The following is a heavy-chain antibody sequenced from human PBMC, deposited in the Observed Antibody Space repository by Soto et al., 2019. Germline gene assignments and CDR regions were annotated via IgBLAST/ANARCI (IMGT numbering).Heavy chain of an antibody. D-gene: IGHD3-10*01. V-gene: IGHV3-21*01. J-gene: IGHJ4*02. Sequence: GGSLRLSCAASGFTFSSYSMNWVRQAPGKGLEWVSSISSSSSYIYYADSVKGRFTISRDNAKNSLHLQMNSLRAEDTAVYYCARDRFGRALDYWGQGTLVTVSS. CDR3: ARDRFGRALDY. CDR2: ISSSSSYI. CDR1: GFTFSSYS.